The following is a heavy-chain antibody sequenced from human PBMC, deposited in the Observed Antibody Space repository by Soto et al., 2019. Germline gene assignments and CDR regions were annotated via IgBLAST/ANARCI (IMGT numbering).Heavy chain of an antibody. V-gene: IGHV1-69*13. CDR3: ARSPDTKDAFDI. CDR1: GGTFSSYA. Sequence: SVKVSCKASGGTFSSYAISWVRQAPGQGLEWMGGIIPIFGTANYAQKFQGRVTITADESTNTAYMELSSLRSEDTAVYYCARSPDTKDAFDIWGPGTMVTVSS. J-gene: IGHJ3*02. CDR2: IIPIFGTA.